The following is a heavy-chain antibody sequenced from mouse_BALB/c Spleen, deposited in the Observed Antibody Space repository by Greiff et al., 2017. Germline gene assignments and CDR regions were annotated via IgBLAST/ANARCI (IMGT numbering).Heavy chain of an antibody. CDR3: ASDYGNHWFAY. CDR2: IDPANGNT. V-gene: IGHV14-3*02. J-gene: IGHJ3*01. CDR1: GFNIKDTY. Sequence: EVMLVESGAELVKPGASVKLSCTASGFNIKDTYMHWVKQRPEQGLEWIGRIDPANGNTKYDPKFQGKATITADTSSNTAYLQLSSLTSEDTAVYYCASDYGNHWFAYWGQGTLVTVSA. D-gene: IGHD2-1*01.